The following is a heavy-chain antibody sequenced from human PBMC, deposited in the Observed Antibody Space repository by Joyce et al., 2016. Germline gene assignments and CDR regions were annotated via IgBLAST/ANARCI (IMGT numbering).Heavy chain of an antibody. CDR3: VRDNYWSVDY. J-gene: IGHJ4*02. CDR1: GFTFSDSW. V-gene: IGHV3-74*01. D-gene: IGHD3-3*01. Sequence: EVQLVESGGGLVQPGGSLRLSCVVSGFTFSDSWMHWVRQAPGKGLVWVSRIKRDDSGTTDAESVKGRFTISRDNTKNNLHLQMNSLRADDTAVYYCVRDNYWSVDYWGQGTLVTVSS. CDR2: IKRDDSGT.